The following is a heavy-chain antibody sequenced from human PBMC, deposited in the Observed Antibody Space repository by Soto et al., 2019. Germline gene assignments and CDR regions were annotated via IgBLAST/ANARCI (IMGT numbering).Heavy chain of an antibody. CDR3: ARDLAGDFWSGSNWFDP. CDR2: ISSSSSYI. CDR1: GFTFSSYS. Sequence: GGSLRLSCAASGFTFSSYSMNWVRQAPGKGLEWVSSISSSSSYIYYADSVKGRFTISRDNAKNSLYLQMNSLRAEDTAVYYCARDLAGDFWSGSNWFDPWGQGTLVTVSS. D-gene: IGHD3-3*01. J-gene: IGHJ5*02. V-gene: IGHV3-21*01.